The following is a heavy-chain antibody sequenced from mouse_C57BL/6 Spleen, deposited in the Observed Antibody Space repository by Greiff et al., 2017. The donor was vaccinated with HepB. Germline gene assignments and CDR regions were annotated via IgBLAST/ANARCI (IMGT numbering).Heavy chain of an antibody. V-gene: IGHV5-12*01. CDR1: GFTFSDYY. J-gene: IGHJ1*03. Sequence: EVKLMESGGGLVQPGGSLKLSCAASGFTFSDYYMYWVRQTPEKRLEWVAYISNGGGSTYYPDTVKGRFTISRDNAKNTLYLQMSRLKSEDTAMYYCARHWGGGYFWYFDVWGTGTTVTVSS. CDR3: ARHWGGGYFWYFDV. CDR2: ISNGGGST. D-gene: IGHD2-3*01.